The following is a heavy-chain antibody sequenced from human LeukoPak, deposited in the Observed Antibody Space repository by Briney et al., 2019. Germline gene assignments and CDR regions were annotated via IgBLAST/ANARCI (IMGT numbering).Heavy chain of an antibody. CDR1: GFTFSSYA. CDR3: AKEGLYSSGWYGYFDY. J-gene: IGHJ4*02. D-gene: IGHD6-19*01. CDR2: ISGSGGST. Sequence: GGSLRLSCAGSGFTFSSYAMSWVRQAPGKGLEWVSAISGSGGSTYYADSVKGRFTISRDNSKNTLYLQMNSLRAEDTAVYYCAKEGLYSSGWYGYFDYWGQGTLVTVSS. V-gene: IGHV3-23*01.